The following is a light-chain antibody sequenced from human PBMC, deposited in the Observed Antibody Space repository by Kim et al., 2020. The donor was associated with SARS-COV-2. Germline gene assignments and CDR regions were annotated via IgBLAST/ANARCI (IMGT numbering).Light chain of an antibody. CDR3: QSYNSAPWT. Sequence: SASVGDIVTITCRASQDISHYLVWFQHKPGKAPKLLIYAASALHSDVPSRFSGSGAGTDFTLTISSLQPEDVATYYCQSYNSAPWTFGQGTKLEI. V-gene: IGKV1-27*01. CDR1: QDISHY. J-gene: IGKJ1*01. CDR2: AAS.